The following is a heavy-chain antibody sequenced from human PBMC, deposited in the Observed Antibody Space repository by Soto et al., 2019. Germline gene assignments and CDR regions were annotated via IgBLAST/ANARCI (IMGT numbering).Heavy chain of an antibody. CDR3: ARELGRLLWFGSRNWFDP. V-gene: IGHV3-7*01. J-gene: IGHJ5*02. D-gene: IGHD3-10*01. Sequence: GGSLRLSCAASGFTFSSYWMSWVRQAPGKGLEWVANIKQDGSEKYYVDSVKGRFTISRDNAKNSLYLQMNSLRAEDTAVYYCARELGRLLWFGSRNWFDPWGQGTLVTVSS. CDR1: GFTFSSYW. CDR2: IKQDGSEK.